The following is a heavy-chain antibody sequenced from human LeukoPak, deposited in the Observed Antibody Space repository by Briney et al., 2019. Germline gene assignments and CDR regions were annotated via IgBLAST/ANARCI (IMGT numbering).Heavy chain of an antibody. Sequence: GGSLRLSCAASGFTFSSYGMHWVRQAPGKGLEWVAVISYDGSNKYYADSVKGRFTISRDNSKNTPYLQMNSLRAEDTAVYYCAKDGQYSFDYWGQGTLVTVSS. CDR1: GFTFSSYG. CDR3: AKDGQYSFDY. V-gene: IGHV3-30*18. CDR2: ISYDGSNK. J-gene: IGHJ4*02. D-gene: IGHD6-6*01.